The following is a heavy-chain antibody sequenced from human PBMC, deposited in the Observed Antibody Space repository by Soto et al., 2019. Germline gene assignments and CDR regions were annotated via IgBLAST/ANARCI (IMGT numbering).Heavy chain of an antibody. CDR2: ISYDGSSK. J-gene: IGHJ4*02. Sequence: GGSLILSCAASGFTFSNYGMYWVRQAPGKGLEWVAVISYDGSSKYYADSVKGRFTISRDNSKNTLYLQLNSLRAEDTAVYYCARDKRDLRFLEWSYYFDYWGQGTLVTAPQ. CDR1: GFTFSNYG. V-gene: IGHV3-30*03. CDR3: ARDKRDLRFLEWSYYFDY. D-gene: IGHD3-3*01.